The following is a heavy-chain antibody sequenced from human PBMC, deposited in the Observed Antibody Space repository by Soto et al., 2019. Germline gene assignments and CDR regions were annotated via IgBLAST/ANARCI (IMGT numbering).Heavy chain of an antibody. Sequence: QVQLVESGGGVVQPGRSLRLSCAASGFTFSSYGMHWVRQTPGKGLEWVAVISYDGSNKYYADSVKGRFTISRDNSKNTLYLQMNSLRAEDTAVYYCEVRLSSSDDYWGQGTLVTVS. J-gene: IGHJ4*02. V-gene: IGHV3-30*03. CDR3: EVRLSSSDDY. CDR1: GFTFSSYG. D-gene: IGHD6-6*01. CDR2: ISYDGSNK.